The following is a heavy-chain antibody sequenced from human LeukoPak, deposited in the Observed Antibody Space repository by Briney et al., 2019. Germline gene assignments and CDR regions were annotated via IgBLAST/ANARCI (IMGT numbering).Heavy chain of an antibody. CDR3: AKVGWQQLVLDWFDP. D-gene: IGHD6-13*01. CDR1: GFTFSTYS. Sequence: GGSLRLSCAASGFTFSTYSMNWVRQTPGKGLEWVSYISGSSSTIYYADSVKGRFTISRDNAKNSLYLQMNSLRAEDTAVYYCAKVGWQQLVLDWFDPWGQGTLVTVSS. CDR2: ISGSSSTI. V-gene: IGHV3-48*04. J-gene: IGHJ5*02.